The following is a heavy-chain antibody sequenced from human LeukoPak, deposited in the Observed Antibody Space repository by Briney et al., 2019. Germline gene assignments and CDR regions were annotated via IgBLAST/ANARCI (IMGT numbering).Heavy chain of an antibody. J-gene: IGHJ4*02. CDR3: ARLSGRDYYFDY. CDR1: GGSFSGYY. V-gene: IGHV4-34*01. Sequence: SETLSLTCAVYGGSFSGYYWSWIRQPPGKGLEWIGEINHSGSTNYNPSLKSRVTISVDTSKNQFSLKLSSVTAADTAVYYCARLSGRDYYFDYWGQGTLVTVSS. CDR2: INHSGST. D-gene: IGHD4/OR15-4a*01.